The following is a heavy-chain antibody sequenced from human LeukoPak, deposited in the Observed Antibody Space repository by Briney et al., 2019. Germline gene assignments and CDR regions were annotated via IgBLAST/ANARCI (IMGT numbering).Heavy chain of an antibody. CDR3: ARDRRYYVSGGKDGFDI. CDR2: IPYDGSNK. Sequence: GGSLRLSCAASGFTFSSYGMHWVRQAPGKGLEWVAVIPYDGSNKYYADSVKGRFTISRDNSKNTLYLQMNSLRAEDTAVYYCARDRRYYVSGGKDGFDIWGQGTMVTVSS. CDR1: GFTFSSYG. J-gene: IGHJ3*02. V-gene: IGHV3-30*03. D-gene: IGHD3-10*01.